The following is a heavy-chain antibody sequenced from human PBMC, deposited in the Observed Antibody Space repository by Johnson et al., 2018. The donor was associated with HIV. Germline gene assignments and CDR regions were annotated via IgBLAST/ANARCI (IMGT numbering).Heavy chain of an antibody. CDR2: IWYDGSNK. CDR1: GFTFSSYG. J-gene: IGHJ3*02. D-gene: IGHD2-21*02. V-gene: IGHV3-33*01. Sequence: QVQLVESGGGVVQPGRSLRLSCAASGFTFSSYGMHWVRQAPGKGLEWVAVIWYDGSNKYYADSVKGRFTNSRDNSKNSLYLQMNSLRAEDTAVYYCARGPSAYCGGDCPGGAFDIWGQGTMVTVSS. CDR3: ARGPSAYCGGDCPGGAFDI.